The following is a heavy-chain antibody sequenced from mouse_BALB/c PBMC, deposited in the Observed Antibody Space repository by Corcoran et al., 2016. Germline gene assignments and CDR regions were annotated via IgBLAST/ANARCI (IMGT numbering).Heavy chain of an antibody. CDR2: IYWDDDK. CDR3: ARRDRYSYAMDY. D-gene: IGHD2-14*01. Sequence: QVTLKESGPGILQPSQTLSLTCSFSGFSLSTSGMGVSWIRQPSGKGLEWLAHIYWDDDKRYNPSLKSRLTISKDTSRNQVLLKITSVDTADTATYYCARRDRYSYAMDYWGQGTSVTVSS. V-gene: IGHV8-12*01. CDR1: GFSLSTSGMG. J-gene: IGHJ4*01.